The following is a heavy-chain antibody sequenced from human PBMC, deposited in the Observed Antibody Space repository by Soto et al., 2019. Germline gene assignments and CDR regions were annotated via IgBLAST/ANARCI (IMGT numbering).Heavy chain of an antibody. CDR2: INPNSGGT. D-gene: IGHD2-2*01. CDR3: ARELVVPASYYYYYGMDV. V-gene: IGHV1-2*04. Sequence: ASVKVSCKASGYTFTGYYMHRVRQAPGQGLEWMGWINPNSGGTNYAQKFQGWVTMTRDTSISTAYMELSRLRSDDTAVYYCARELVVPASYYYYYGMDVWGQGTTVTVSS. J-gene: IGHJ6*02. CDR1: GYTFTGYY.